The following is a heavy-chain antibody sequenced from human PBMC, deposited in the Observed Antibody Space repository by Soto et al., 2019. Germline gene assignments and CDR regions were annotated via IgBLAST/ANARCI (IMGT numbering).Heavy chain of an antibody. J-gene: IGHJ4*02. Sequence: QITLKESGPTVVKPTETLTLTCTFSGFSLTTSGVGVGWVRQSPGKAPEWLALMYWDDDKRYSTSLNSRIIIHKDTSKNQVVLTMANVDPADTATYYCAHRVLRTVFGLVTTTAIYFDFWGPGTPVVVSS. CDR3: AHRVLRTVFGLVTTTAIYFDF. V-gene: IGHV2-5*02. CDR2: MYWDDDK. D-gene: IGHD3-3*01. CDR1: GFSLTTSGVG.